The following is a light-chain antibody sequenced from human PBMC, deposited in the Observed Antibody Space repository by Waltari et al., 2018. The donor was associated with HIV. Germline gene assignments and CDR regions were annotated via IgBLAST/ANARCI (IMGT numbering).Light chain of an antibody. V-gene: IGKV4-1*01. CDR2: CAS. Sequence: DIVMTQSPDSLAVSLGERATINCKSSQSVLYSSNNNNYLAWYQQKTGQPPKLLIYCASTRESGFPDRFSGSGSGTDFTLTISSLQAEDVAVYYCQQYYSFPRTFGQGTKVEIK. CDR3: QQYYSFPRT. J-gene: IGKJ1*01. CDR1: QSVLYSSNNNNY.